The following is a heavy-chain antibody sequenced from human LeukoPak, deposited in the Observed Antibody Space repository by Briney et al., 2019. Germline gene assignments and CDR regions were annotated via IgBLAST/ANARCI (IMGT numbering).Heavy chain of an antibody. J-gene: IGHJ4*02. D-gene: IGHD3-10*01. CDR1: GFTFSSYA. CDR2: ISYDGSNK. V-gene: IGHV3-30-3*01. Sequence: GGSLRLSCAASGFTFSSYAMHWVRQAPGKGLEWVAVISYDGSNKYYADSVKGRFTISRDNSKNTLYLQMNSLRAEDTAVYYCARELNYGSGRHPFFDYWGQGTLVTVSS. CDR3: ARELNYGSGRHPFFDY.